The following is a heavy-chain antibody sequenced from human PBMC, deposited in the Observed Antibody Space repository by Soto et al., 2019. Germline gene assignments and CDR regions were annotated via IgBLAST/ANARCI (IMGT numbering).Heavy chain of an antibody. CDR3: ANGPIIEAAGPYWFYA. Sequence: EVKLLASVGGLVQHGGSLSLTWAASGFTFSSYAMSWVRQAPGTGLEWVSAISGSGGRTYYADSVKGRFTSARDHSKNMLYLQMSSMRAEDTAVDYCANGPIIEAAGPYWFYAWCQGTLVTVAS. J-gene: IGHJ5*02. V-gene: IGHV3-23*01. CDR2: ISGSGGRT. CDR1: GFTFSSYA. D-gene: IGHD6-13*01.